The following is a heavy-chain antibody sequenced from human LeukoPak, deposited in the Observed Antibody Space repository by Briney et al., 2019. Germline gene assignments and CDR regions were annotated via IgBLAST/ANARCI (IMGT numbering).Heavy chain of an antibody. CDR2: INPNSGGT. CDR3: ARDRHYDFWSGFSQDDAFDI. Sequence: ASVKVSCKASGYTFTGYYMHWVQQAPGQGLEWMGWINPNSGGTNYAQKFQGRVTVTRDTSISTAYMELSRLRSDDTAVYYCARDRHYDFWSGFSQDDAFDIWGQGTMVTVSS. CDR1: GYTFTGYY. J-gene: IGHJ3*02. D-gene: IGHD3-3*01. V-gene: IGHV1-2*02.